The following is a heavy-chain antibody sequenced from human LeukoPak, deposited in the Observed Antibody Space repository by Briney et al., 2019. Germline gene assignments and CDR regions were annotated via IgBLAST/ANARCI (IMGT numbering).Heavy chain of an antibody. V-gene: IGHV3-30*02. CDR3: VKDRSASTYNSGWYVLEY. D-gene: IGHD6-19*01. J-gene: IGHJ4*02. CDR2: IRPDGSNK. Sequence: PGGSLRLSCAPSGFTFRSYGMHWVRQSPGKGLEWVAFIRPDGSNKYYADSVKGRFTISRDNSKNILYVQMNNLRPEDTANYYCVKDRSASTYNSGWYVLEYWGQGTLVTVSS. CDR1: GFTFRSYG.